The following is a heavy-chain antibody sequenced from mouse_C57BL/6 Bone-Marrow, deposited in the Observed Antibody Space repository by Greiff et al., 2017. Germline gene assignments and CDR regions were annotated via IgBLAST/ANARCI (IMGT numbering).Heavy chain of an antibody. J-gene: IGHJ2*01. Sequence: QVHVKQSGAELAKPGASVKLSCKASGYTFTSYWMHWVKQRPGQGLEWIGYINPSSGYTKYNQKFKDKATLTADQSSSTAYMQLSSLTYEDSAVYYCARNWVLRGFDYWGQGTTRTVSS. V-gene: IGHV1-7*01. CDR3: ARNWVLRGFDY. CDR1: GYTFTSYW. CDR2: INPSSGYT. D-gene: IGHD2-14*01.